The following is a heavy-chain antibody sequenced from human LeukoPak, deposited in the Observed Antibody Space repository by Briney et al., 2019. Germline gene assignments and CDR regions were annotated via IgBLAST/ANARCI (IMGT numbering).Heavy chain of an antibody. D-gene: IGHD3-9*01. CDR2: INPNSGGT. CDR1: GYTFTGYY. Sequence: ASVKVSCKASGYTFTGYYMHWVRQAPGQGLEWMGWINPNSGGTNYAQKFQGRVTMTRDTSISTAYMELSRLRSDDTAVYYCATNGYYDILTGYPPLDNWFDPWGQGTLVTVSS. CDR3: ATNGYYDILTGYPPLDNWFDP. J-gene: IGHJ5*02. V-gene: IGHV1-2*02.